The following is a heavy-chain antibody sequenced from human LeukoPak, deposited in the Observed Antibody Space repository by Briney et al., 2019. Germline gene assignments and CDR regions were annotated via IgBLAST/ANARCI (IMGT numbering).Heavy chain of an antibody. V-gene: IGHV1-69*13. J-gene: IGHJ4*02. Sequence: ASVKVSCKASGGTFSSYAISWVRQAPGQGLEWLGGIIPIFGTANYAQEFQGRVTITADESTSTAYMELSSLRSEDTAVYYCARAGSITGTDFDYWGQGTLVTVSS. CDR1: GGTFSSYA. CDR3: ARAGSITGTDFDY. D-gene: IGHD1-20*01. CDR2: IIPIFGTA.